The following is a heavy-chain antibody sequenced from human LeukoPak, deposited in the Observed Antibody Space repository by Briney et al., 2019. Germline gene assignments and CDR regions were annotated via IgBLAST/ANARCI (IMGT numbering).Heavy chain of an antibody. Sequence: GGSLRLSCAASGFTFDDYGMSWVRQAPGKGLEWLSGINWKTGATGYSDSVKGRFTISEDNTKNSLYLQMNSLRAEDTAFYYCARETSARGVSTHWGQGTLVTVSS. V-gene: IGHV3-20*04. CDR1: GFTFDDYG. CDR3: ARETSARGVSTH. D-gene: IGHD3-10*01. J-gene: IGHJ4*02. CDR2: INWKTGAT.